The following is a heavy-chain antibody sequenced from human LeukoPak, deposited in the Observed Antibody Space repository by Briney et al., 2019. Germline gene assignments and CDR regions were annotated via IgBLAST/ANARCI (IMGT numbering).Heavy chain of an antibody. CDR1: GYSISSGYY. V-gene: IGHV4-38-2*02. J-gene: IGHJ4*02. Sequence: RPSETLSLTCTVSGYSISSGYYWGWIRQPPGKGLEWIGSIYHSGSTYYNPSLKSRVTISVDTSKNQFSLKLSSVTAADTAVYYCARDKYSSSSNPFDYWGQGTLVTVSS. D-gene: IGHD6-6*01. CDR2: IYHSGST. CDR3: ARDKYSSSSNPFDY.